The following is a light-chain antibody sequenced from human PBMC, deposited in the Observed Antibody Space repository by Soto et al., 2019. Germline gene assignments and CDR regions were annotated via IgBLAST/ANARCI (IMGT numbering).Light chain of an antibody. CDR2: GAS. Sequence: EIVLTQSPGTLSLSPGERATLSCRASQSVSSNYLAWYQQRPGQAPRLLIYGASTRAAGVPDRFSGSGSGTEFPLTINRLEPEDFAVFYCHQYDRSAIFTFGPGTTVDIK. V-gene: IGKV3-20*01. CDR3: HQYDRSAIFT. CDR1: QSVSSNY. J-gene: IGKJ3*01.